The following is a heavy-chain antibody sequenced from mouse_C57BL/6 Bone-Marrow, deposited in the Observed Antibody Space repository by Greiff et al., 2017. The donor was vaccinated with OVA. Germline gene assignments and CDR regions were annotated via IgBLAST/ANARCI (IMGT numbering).Heavy chain of an antibody. D-gene: IGHD2-4*01. J-gene: IGHJ1*03. V-gene: IGHV1-55*01. CDR1: GFTFTSYW. Sequence: QVQLQQPGAELVKPGASVKMSCKASGFTFTSYWITWVIQRPGQGLEWIGEFYPGSGSTNYNEKFKSKATLTVDTSSSTAYMQLSSLTSEDSAVYYCARRGYYEYFDVWGTGTTVTVSS. CDR3: ARRGYYEYFDV. CDR2: FYPGSGST.